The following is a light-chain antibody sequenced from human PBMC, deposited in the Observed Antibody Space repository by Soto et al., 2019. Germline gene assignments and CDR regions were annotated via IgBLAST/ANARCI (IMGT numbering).Light chain of an antibody. CDR1: QSVSTN. CDR3: QQYNTWPPIT. V-gene: IGKV3-15*01. CDR2: GAS. J-gene: IGKJ5*01. Sequence: IVVTQSPATLSVSPGERATLSCRASQSVSTNLAWYQQKPGQAPRLLIFGASTRATGIPARFSGSGSGTEFTLTISSLQSEDFAVYYCQQYNTWPPITFGPGTRLDIK.